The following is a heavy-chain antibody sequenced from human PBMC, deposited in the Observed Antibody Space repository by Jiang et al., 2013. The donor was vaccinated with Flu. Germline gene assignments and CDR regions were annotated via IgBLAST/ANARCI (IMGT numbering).Heavy chain of an antibody. Sequence: KASGYTFTSYGITRVRQAPGQGLEWMGWISAYNGNTNYAQKLQGRVTMTTDTSTSTAYMELRSLRSDDTAVYYCARDLQARYYDFWSGPYYFDYWGQGTLVTVSS. CDR2: ISAYNGNT. D-gene: IGHD3-3*01. CDR3: ARDLQARYYDFWSGPYYFDY. V-gene: IGHV1-18*01. CDR1: GYTFTSYG. J-gene: IGHJ4*02.